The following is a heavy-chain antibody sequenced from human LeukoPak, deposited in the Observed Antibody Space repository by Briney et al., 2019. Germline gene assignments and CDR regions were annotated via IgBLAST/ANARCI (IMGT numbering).Heavy chain of an antibody. Sequence: PGGYLRLSCAASGFTFSSYWMSWVRQAPGKGPEWVANIKQDGSEKYYVDSVKGRFTISRDNAKNSLYLQMNSLRAEDTAVYYCARDLAYCGGDCYSDPGAFDIWGQGTMVTVSS. J-gene: IGHJ3*02. CDR1: GFTFSSYW. D-gene: IGHD2-21*02. V-gene: IGHV3-7*01. CDR2: IKQDGSEK. CDR3: ARDLAYCGGDCYSDPGAFDI.